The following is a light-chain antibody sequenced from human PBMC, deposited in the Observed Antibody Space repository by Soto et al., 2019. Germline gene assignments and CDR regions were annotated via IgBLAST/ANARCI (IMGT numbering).Light chain of an antibody. V-gene: IGKV3-11*01. J-gene: IGKJ3*01. CDR1: QSISSY. Sequence: ETVLTQSPATLSLSPGERATHSCRASQSISSYLAWYQQKPGQAPRLLIYDASNRATGIPARFSGSGSGTDFTLTISSLEPEDFAVYYCQQRFTWPSFGPGTKVDIK. CDR2: DAS. CDR3: QQRFTWPS.